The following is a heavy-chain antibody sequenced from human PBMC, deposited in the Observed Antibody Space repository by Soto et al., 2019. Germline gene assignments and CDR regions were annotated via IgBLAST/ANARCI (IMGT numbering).Heavy chain of an antibody. D-gene: IGHD1-26*01. CDR3: ASRGSGSYYDS. V-gene: IGHV3-23*01. CDR1: GFTFSSYA. Sequence: EVQLLESGGGLVQPGGSLRLSCAASGFTFSSYAMRWVRQAPVKGLEWVSAISGSGGSTYYADSVKGRFTISRDNSTNTLYLQTNSLSAEDTAVYYCASRGSGSYYDSWGQGTLVTVSS. J-gene: IGHJ4*02. CDR2: ISGSGGST.